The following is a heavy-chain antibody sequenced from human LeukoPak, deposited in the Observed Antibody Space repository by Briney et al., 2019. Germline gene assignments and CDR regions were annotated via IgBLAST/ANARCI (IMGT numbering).Heavy chain of an antibody. CDR3: ARVDSSGWYGLFGYYYYGMDV. D-gene: IGHD6-19*01. V-gene: IGHV1-46*01. Sequence: ASVKVSCKASGYTFTSYGISWVRQAPGQGLEWMGIINPSGGSTSYAQKFQGRVTMTRDTSTSTVYMELSSLRSEDTAVYYCARVDSSGWYGLFGYYYYGMDVWGQGTTVTVSS. CDR1: GYTFTSYG. J-gene: IGHJ6*02. CDR2: INPSGGST.